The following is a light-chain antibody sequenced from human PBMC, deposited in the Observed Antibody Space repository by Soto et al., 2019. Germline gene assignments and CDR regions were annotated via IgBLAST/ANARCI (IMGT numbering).Light chain of an antibody. J-gene: IGLJ1*01. CDR3: SSYTITSTRL. CDR2: DVN. V-gene: IGLV2-14*01. CDR1: SSDIGAFDL. Sequence: QSALTQPASVCGSPEHSITISCSVTSSDIGAFDLVSWYQQHPGKAPKVMIYDVNIRPSGVSSRFSGSKSGNTASLAISGLQAEDEADYYCSSYTITSTRLFGTGTKVTVL.